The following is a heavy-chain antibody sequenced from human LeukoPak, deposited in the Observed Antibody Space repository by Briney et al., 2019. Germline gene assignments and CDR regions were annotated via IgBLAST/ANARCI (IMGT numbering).Heavy chain of an antibody. CDR3: ARVGGYDYGRKSYDYYGMDV. Sequence: RAGGSLRLSCAASGFTFSDYYMSWIRQAPGKGLEWVSYISSSGSTIYYADSVKGRFTISRDNAKNSLYLQMNSLRAEDTAVYYCARVGGYDYGRKSYDYYGMDVWGQGTTVTVSS. CDR1: GFTFSDYY. V-gene: IGHV3-11*01. D-gene: IGHD5-12*01. CDR2: ISSSGSTI. J-gene: IGHJ6*02.